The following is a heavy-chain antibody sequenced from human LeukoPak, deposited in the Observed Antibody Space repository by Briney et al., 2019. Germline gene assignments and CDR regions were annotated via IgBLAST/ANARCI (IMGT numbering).Heavy chain of an antibody. Sequence: GASVKVSCKASGYSFSNYDITWVRQAPGQGLEWMGWVSKYNGNTNYAPKLQGRVFMTTDTSTSTAYMELRSLRPDDTAVYFCARENDRSLGAYDYWGQGTLVTVSS. D-gene: IGHD4-17*01. CDR1: GYSFSNYD. CDR2: VSKYNGNT. CDR3: ARENDRSLGAYDY. V-gene: IGHV1-18*01. J-gene: IGHJ4*02.